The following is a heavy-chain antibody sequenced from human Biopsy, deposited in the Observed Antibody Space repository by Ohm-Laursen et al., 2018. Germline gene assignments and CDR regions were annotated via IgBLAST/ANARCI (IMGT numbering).Heavy chain of an antibody. J-gene: IGHJ6*02. V-gene: IGHV4-59*01. CDR1: GGSISRDY. Sequence: SETLSLTCTVSGGSISRDYWAWIRQPPGKGLQWIGYTYYSGSTNYNPSLNSRVTIAVDTSKNQFSLRLTSVTAADTAVYYCVRSSYHYYGFDVWGQGALVTVSS. CDR2: TYYSGST. CDR3: VRSSYHYYGFDV.